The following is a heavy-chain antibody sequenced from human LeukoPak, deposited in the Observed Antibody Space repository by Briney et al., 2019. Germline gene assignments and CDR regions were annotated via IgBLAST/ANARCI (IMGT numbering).Heavy chain of an antibody. CDR3: ARFHYYGSGSYHNWFDP. Sequence: SETLSLTCTVSGGSISSYYWSWIRQPPGKGLEWIGYIYYSGSTNYNPSLKSRVTISVDTSKNQFSLKLSFVTAADTAVYYCARFHYYGSGSYHNWFDPWGQGTLVTVSS. V-gene: IGHV4-59*01. J-gene: IGHJ5*02. CDR2: IYYSGST. CDR1: GGSISSYY. D-gene: IGHD3-10*01.